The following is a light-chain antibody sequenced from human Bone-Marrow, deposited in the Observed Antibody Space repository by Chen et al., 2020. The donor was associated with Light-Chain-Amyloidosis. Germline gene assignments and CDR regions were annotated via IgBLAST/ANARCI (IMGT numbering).Light chain of an antibody. Sequence: QSALTQPASVSGSPGQSITIPCTGTSSDVGGDNHVSWYQQHPDKAPKLMIYEVTNRPSWVPDRFSGSKSDDTASLTISELQTEDDADCCCSSYTITYTLVFGSGTRVTVL. J-gene: IGLJ1*01. CDR1: SSDVGGDNH. CDR3: SSYTITYTLV. V-gene: IGLV2-14*01. CDR2: EVT.